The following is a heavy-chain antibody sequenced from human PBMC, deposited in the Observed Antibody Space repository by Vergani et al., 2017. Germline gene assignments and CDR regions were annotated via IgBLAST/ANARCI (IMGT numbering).Heavy chain of an antibody. J-gene: IGHJ5*02. CDR3: ARERRPCGGDCYSGWFDP. CDR1: GYTFTSYY. Sequence: QVQLVQSGAEVKKPGASVKVSCKASGYTFTSYYMHWVRQAPGQGREWMGIINPSGGSTSYAQKFQGRVTMTRDTSTSPVYMELSSLRSEDTAVYYCARERRPCGGDCYSGWFDPGGQGSLVTVSS. CDR2: INPSGGST. D-gene: IGHD2-21*02. V-gene: IGHV1-46*01.